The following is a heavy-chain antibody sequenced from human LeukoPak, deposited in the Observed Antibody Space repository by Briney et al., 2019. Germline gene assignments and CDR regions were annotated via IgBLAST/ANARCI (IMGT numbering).Heavy chain of an antibody. CDR3: ARVSSYGSGSYYHYYFDY. Sequence: GGSLGLSCVASGFTFSRYGIHWVRQPPGKGLEWVSVIYSGGTTSYADSVKGRFTISRDNSKNTLYLQINSLRAEDTAVYYCARVSSYGSGSYYHYYFDYWGQGTLVTVSS. V-gene: IGHV3-53*01. D-gene: IGHD3-10*01. CDR1: GFTFSRYG. J-gene: IGHJ4*02. CDR2: IYSGGTT.